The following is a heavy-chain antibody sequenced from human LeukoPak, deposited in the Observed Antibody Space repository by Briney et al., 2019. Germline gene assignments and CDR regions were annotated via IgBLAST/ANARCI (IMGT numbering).Heavy chain of an antibody. J-gene: IGHJ3*02. CDR1: GFTFRSFW. Sequence: GGSLRLSCAASGFTFRSFWMSWVRQAPGKGLEWVANIREDGSDKNYLDSVEGRFTISRDNAKNSLYLQMNSLRAEDTAVYYCARDLSSWRAFDIWGQGAMVTVSS. CDR3: ARDLSSWRAFDI. V-gene: IGHV3-7*01. D-gene: IGHD6-13*01. CDR2: IREDGSDK.